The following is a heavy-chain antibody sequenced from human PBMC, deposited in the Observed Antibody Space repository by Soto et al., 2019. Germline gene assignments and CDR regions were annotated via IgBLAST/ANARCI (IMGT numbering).Heavy chain of an antibody. CDR1: GFSLSTSGVG. CDR3: AHTLKDLIYDFWSGPLGPVFDY. Sequence: SGPTLVKPTQTLTLTCTFSGFSLSTSGVGVGWIRQPPGKALEWLALIYWDDDKRYSPSLKSRLTITKDTSKNQVVLTMTNMDPVDTATYYCAHTLKDLIYDFWSGPLGPVFDYWGQGTLVTVSS. D-gene: IGHD3-3*01. CDR2: IYWDDDK. V-gene: IGHV2-5*02. J-gene: IGHJ4*02.